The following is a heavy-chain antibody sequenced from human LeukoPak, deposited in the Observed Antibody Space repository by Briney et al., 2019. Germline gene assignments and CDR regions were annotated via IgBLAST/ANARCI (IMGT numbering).Heavy chain of an antibody. Sequence: GRSLRLSCAASGFTFDDYAMHWVRQAPGKGLEWVSAICGSGGSTYYADSVKGRFTISRDNSKNTLYLQMNSLRAEDTATYFCARRATDASFSFFDVWGQGTMVTVSS. V-gene: IGHV3-23*01. D-gene: IGHD3-10*01. CDR3: ARRATDASFSFFDV. CDR2: ICGSGGST. CDR1: GFTFDDYA. J-gene: IGHJ3*01.